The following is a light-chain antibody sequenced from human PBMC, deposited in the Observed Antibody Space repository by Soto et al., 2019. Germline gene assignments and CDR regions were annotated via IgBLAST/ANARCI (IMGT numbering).Light chain of an antibody. CDR1: QSVSRF. J-gene: IGKJ4*01. V-gene: IGKV3-11*01. CDR3: HQRSTWPLT. CDR2: GAS. Sequence: EIVLTQSPATLSLSPGDGAALSCRASQSVSRFLAWYQQKPGQAPRLLIYGASNRATGIPTRFSGSGSGTDFTLTISSLEAEDFVLYYCHQRSTWPLTFGGGTKVEIK.